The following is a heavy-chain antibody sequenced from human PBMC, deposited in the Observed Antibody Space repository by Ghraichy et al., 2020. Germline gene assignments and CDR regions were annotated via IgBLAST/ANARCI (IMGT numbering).Heavy chain of an antibody. CDR1: GGSFSGYY. D-gene: IGHD2-15*01. J-gene: IGHJ4*02. CDR2: INHSGST. Sequence: SATLSLTCAVYGGSFSGYYWSWIRQPPGKGLEWIGEINHSGSTNYNPSLKSRVTISVDTSKNQFSLKLSSVTAADTAVYYCARATIVVVAVSYDYWGQGTLVTVSS. V-gene: IGHV4-34*01. CDR3: ARATIVVVAVSYDY.